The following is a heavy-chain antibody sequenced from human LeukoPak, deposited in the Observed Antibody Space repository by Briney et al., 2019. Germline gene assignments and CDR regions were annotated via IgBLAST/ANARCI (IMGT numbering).Heavy chain of an antibody. CDR3: ARDLKD. CDR2: IKQDGSEK. CDR1: GFTFSSYE. J-gene: IGHJ4*02. V-gene: IGHV3-7*01. Sequence: GGSLRLSCAASGFTFSSYEMNWVRQAPGKGLEWVANIKQDGSEKYYVDSVKGRFTISRDNAKNSLYLQMNSLRAEDTAVYYCARDLKDWGQGTLVTVSS.